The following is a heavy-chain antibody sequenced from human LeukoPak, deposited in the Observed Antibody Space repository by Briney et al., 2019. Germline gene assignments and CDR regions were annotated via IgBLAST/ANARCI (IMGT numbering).Heavy chain of an antibody. V-gene: IGHV1-2*02. CDR2: INPNSGGT. D-gene: IGHD4-11*01. CDR3: ARDDYSNYYYYYYGMDV. CDR1: GYTFTGYY. Sequence: ASVKVSCKASGYTFTGYYMHWVRQAPGQGLEWMGWINPNSGGTNYAQKFRGRVTMTRDTSISTAYMELSRLRSDDTAVYYCARDDYSNYYYYYYGMDVWGQGTTVTVSS. J-gene: IGHJ6*02.